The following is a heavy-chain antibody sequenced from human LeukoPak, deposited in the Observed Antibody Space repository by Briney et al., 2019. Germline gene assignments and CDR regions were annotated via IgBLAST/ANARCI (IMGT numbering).Heavy chain of an antibody. CDR1: GGSISSYY. V-gene: IGHV4-59*08. J-gene: IGHJ3*02. Sequence: SETLSLTCTVSGGSISSYYWSWIRQPPGKGLEWIGYIYYGGSTNYNPSLKSRVTISVDTSKNQFSLKLSSVTAADTAVYYCARRNSGCDYDAFDIWGQGTMVTVSS. CDR2: IYYGGST. D-gene: IGHD5-12*01. CDR3: ARRNSGCDYDAFDI.